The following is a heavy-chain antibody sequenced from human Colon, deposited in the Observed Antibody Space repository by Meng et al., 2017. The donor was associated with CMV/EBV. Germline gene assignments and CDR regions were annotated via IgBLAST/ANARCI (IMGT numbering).Heavy chain of an antibody. D-gene: IGHD2-2*03. CDR2: ISAYDGNP. CDR3: ARDNVGYCSSTSCYAYNWFDP. V-gene: IGHV1-18*01. J-gene: IGHJ5*02. CDR1: YG. Sequence: YGISWVRQAPGQGLEWMGWISAYDGNPNYAQKLQGRVTMTTDTSTSTAYMELRSLRFGDTAVYYCARDNVGYCSSTSCYAYNWFDPWGQGTLVTVSS.